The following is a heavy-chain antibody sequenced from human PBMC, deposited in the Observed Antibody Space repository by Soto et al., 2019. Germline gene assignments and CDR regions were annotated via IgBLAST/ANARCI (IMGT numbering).Heavy chain of an antibody. Sequence: KPSETLSLTCTVSGGYINSYYWNWIRQPPGKGLEWIGYIYYSGSTIYNPSLKSRVVISVDTSKNQFSLKLRSVTAADTAMYYCAKNDDHGSSYHGMDVWGQGTTVTVSS. D-gene: IGHD4-17*01. J-gene: IGHJ6*01. CDR1: GGYINSYY. V-gene: IGHV4-59*01. CDR3: AKNDDHGSSYHGMDV. CDR2: IYYSGST.